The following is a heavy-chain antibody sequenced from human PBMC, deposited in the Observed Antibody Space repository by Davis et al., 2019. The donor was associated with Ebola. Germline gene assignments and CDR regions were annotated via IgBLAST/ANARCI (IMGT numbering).Heavy chain of an antibody. CDR1: GYTLPSYA. J-gene: IGHJ4*02. CDR3: ARLTGVAGTGGFDY. V-gene: IGHV1-3*01. Sequence: AASVKVSCKASGYTLPSYAMHWVRQAPGQRLEWMGWINAGNGDTEYPQKFQGRLTITRDTSASTAYMELRRLRSEDTAVYYCARLTGVAGTGGFDYWGQGTLVTVSS. CDR2: INAGNGDT. D-gene: IGHD6-19*01.